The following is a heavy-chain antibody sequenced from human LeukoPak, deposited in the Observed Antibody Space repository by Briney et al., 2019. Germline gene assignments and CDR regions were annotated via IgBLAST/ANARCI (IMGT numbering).Heavy chain of an antibody. V-gene: IGHV2-5*02. Sequence: SGPTLVNPTQTLTLTCTFSGFSLSTSGVGVGWFLQPPRKALEWLALIYWDDAKRYSPSLKNRLTITQDTSNKQVVLTMTNMDPVDTATYYCAHTVTYSLGDAFDIWGQGTMVTVSS. CDR3: AHTVTYSLGDAFDI. CDR2: IYWDDAK. D-gene: IGHD2-15*01. CDR1: GFSLSTSGVG. J-gene: IGHJ3*02.